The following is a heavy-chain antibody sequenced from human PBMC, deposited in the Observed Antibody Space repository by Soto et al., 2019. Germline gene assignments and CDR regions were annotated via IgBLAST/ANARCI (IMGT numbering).Heavy chain of an antibody. V-gene: IGHV2-5*01. Sequence: QITLKESGPTLVKPTQTLTLTCTFSGFSLSTRAVGVGWIRQPPGKALEWLALIYWNDDKRYSPSLKNMLTITKDTSKNHVVLTMTNMDPVDTATYYCAHTHELGSFDIWGQGTKVTVSS. CDR1: GFSLSTRAVG. J-gene: IGHJ3*02. CDR3: AHTHELGSFDI. CDR2: IYWNDDK. D-gene: IGHD1-26*01.